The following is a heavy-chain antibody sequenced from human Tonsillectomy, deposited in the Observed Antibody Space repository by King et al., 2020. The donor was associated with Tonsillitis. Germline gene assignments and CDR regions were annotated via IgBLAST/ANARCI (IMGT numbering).Heavy chain of an antibody. V-gene: IGHV3-43*02. CDR3: AKGEYCSGGSCYRRYFDL. CDR2: ISGDGGST. J-gene: IGHJ2*01. D-gene: IGHD2-15*01. CDR1: GFTFDDYA. Sequence: DVQLVESGGGVVQPGGSLRLSCAASGFTFDDYAMHWVRQAPGKGLEWVSLISGDGGSTYYVDSVKGRLTISRDNSKNPLYLQMNSLRTEDTALYYCAKGEYCSGGSCYRRYFDLWGRGTLVTVSS.